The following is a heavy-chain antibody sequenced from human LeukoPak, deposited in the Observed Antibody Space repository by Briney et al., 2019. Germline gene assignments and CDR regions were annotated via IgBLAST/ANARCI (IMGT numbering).Heavy chain of an antibody. V-gene: IGHV4-39*07. CDR3: ARDLEAGYYYMDV. CDR2: IYYSGST. J-gene: IGHJ6*03. CDR1: GGSISSSSYY. Sequence: SETLSLTCTVSGGSISSSSYYWGWIRQPPGKGLEWIGSIYYSGSTYYNPSLKSRVTISVDTSKNQFSLKLSSVTAADTAMYYCARDLEAGYYYMDVWGKGTTVTVSS.